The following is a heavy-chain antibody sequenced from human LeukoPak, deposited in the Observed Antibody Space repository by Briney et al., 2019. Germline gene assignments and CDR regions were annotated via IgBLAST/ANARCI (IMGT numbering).Heavy chain of an antibody. Sequence: ASVKVSCKASGYTFTSYGISWVRQAPGQGLEWMGWISAYNGNTNYAQKLQGRVTMTTDTSTSTAYMELRSLRSDDTAVYYCARVRGCSSTSCYGLDWFDPWGQGNLVTVSS. J-gene: IGHJ5*02. V-gene: IGHV1-18*01. D-gene: IGHD2-2*01. CDR1: GYTFTSYG. CDR3: ARVRGCSSTSCYGLDWFDP. CDR2: ISAYNGNT.